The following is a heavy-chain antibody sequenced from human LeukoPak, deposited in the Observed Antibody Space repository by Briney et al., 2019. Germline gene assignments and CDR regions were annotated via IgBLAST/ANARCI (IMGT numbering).Heavy chain of an antibody. Sequence: GGSLRLSCAASGFTFSSYWMSWVRQAPGKGLEWVANIKQDGSEKYYVDSVKGRFTISRDNAKNSLYLQMNSLRAEDTAVYYCARSYPYYDSSGYYFDYWGQGTLVTVSS. D-gene: IGHD3-22*01. V-gene: IGHV3-7*01. J-gene: IGHJ4*02. CDR2: IKQDGSEK. CDR3: ARSYPYYDSSGYYFDY. CDR1: GFTFSSYW.